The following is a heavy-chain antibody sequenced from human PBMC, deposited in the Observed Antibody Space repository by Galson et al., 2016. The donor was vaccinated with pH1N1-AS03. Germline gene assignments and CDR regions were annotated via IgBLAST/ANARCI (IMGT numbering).Heavy chain of an antibody. J-gene: IGHJ4*02. V-gene: IGHV3-74*01. CDR2: INGDGTIA. CDR3: AIADYGFGRILDY. Sequence: SLRLSCAASGFSFSTYWMYWVRQAPGKGLVWVSRINGDGTIANYAGSVEGRFTVSRDNARNTLFLQMDRLTGDDTGVYYCAIADYGFGRILDYWGQGTLVTVSS. CDR1: GFSFSTYW. D-gene: IGHD3-10*01.